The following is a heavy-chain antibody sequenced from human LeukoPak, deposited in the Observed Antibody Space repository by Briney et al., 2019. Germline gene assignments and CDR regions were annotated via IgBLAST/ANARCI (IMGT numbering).Heavy chain of an antibody. CDR2: IYPCDSES. J-gene: IGHJ4*02. CDR1: GYSFTSYW. CDR3: ATTNNYDILTGYPYYFDY. D-gene: IGHD3-9*01. Sequence: GESLEISCKGSGYSFTSYWIGWVRQMPGKGLEWMGIIYPCDSESRYSPSFQGQVTVSADKSISTAYLQWSSLKASDTAMYYCATTNNYDILTGYPYYFDYWGQGTLVTVSS. V-gene: IGHV5-51*01.